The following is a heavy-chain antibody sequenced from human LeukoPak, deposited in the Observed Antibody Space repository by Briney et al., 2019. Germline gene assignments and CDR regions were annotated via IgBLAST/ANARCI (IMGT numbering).Heavy chain of an antibody. CDR1: GFTFSSYS. D-gene: IGHD2-15*01. Sequence: GGSLRLSCSASGFTFSSYSMNWVRQAPGKGLEWVSYISSSSSTIYYADSVKGRFTISRDNAKNSLYLQMNSLRAEDTAVYYCAKDRVLSPSPVDPWGQGTLVTVSS. CDR2: ISSSSSTI. CDR3: AKDRVLSPSPVDP. V-gene: IGHV3-48*01. J-gene: IGHJ5*02.